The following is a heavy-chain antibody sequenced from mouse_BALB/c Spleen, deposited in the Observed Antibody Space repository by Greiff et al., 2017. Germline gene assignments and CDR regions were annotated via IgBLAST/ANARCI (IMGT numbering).Heavy chain of an antibody. CDR2: IYPGDGDT. J-gene: IGHJ4*01. CDR3: ARGGYDEKWDAMDY. V-gene: IGHV1-87*01. CDR1: GYTFTSYW. D-gene: IGHD2-2*01. Sequence: VQLQQSGAELARPGASVKLSCKASGYTFTSYWMQWVKQRPGQGLEWIGAIYPGDGDTRYTQKFKGKATLTADKSSSTAYMQLSSLASEDSAVYYCARGGYDEKWDAMDYWGQGTSVTVSS.